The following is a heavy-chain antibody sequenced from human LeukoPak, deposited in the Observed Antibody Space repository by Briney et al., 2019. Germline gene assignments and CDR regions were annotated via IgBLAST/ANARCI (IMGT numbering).Heavy chain of an antibody. Sequence: SETLSLTCTVSGGSISSYYWSWIRQPPGKGLEWIGYIYYSGSTNYNPSLKSRVTISVDTSKNQFSLKLSSVTAADTAVYYCARFPYYYDSSGYYYFDYWGQGTLVTVSS. CDR2: IYYSGST. J-gene: IGHJ4*02. V-gene: IGHV4-59*01. CDR3: ARFPYYYDSSGYYYFDY. CDR1: GGSISSYY. D-gene: IGHD3-22*01.